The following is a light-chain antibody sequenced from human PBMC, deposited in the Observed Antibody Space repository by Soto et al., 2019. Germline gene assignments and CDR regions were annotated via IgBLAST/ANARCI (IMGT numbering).Light chain of an antibody. V-gene: IGKV3-11*01. CDR3: QRRSNWPRT. CDR2: DAS. CDR1: QSVGSY. Sequence: EIVLTQSPATLSLSPGERAALSCRASQSVGSYLAWYQHKPGQAPRLLIYDASNRATGLPARFSGSGSGTDFTLTISSLEPEDFAVYYCQRRSNWPRTFGQGTKVDIK. J-gene: IGKJ1*01.